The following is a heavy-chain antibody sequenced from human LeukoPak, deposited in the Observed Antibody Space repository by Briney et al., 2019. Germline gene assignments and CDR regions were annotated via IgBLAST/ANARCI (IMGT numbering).Heavy chain of an antibody. V-gene: IGHV3-15*01. J-gene: IGHJ4*02. CDR2: IKSKTDGGTT. CDR1: GFTVSSNY. Sequence: GGSLRLSCAASGFTVSSNYMSWVRQAPGKGLEWVGRIKSKTDGGTTDYAAPVKGRFTISRDDSKNTLYLQMNSLKTEDTAVYYCTTRSGRFGELLNDYWGQGTLVTVSS. CDR3: TTRSGRFGELLNDY. D-gene: IGHD3-10*01.